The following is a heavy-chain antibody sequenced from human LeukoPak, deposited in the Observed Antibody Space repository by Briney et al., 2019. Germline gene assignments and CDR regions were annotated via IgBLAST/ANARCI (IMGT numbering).Heavy chain of an antibody. CDR1: GYTFTGFY. J-gene: IGHJ4*02. CDR3: ARSQQYYYDSSGYYYAY. CDR2: INPNSGGT. V-gene: IGHV1-2*02. D-gene: IGHD3-22*01. Sequence: ASVKVSCKASGYTFTGFYMHWVRQAPGQGLEWMGWINPNSGGTNYAQKFQGRVTMTRDTSISAAYMELSRLRSDDTAVYYCARSQQYYYDSSGYYYAYWGQGTLVTVSS.